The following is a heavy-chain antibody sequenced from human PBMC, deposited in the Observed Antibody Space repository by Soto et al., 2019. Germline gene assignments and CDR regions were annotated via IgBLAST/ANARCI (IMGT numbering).Heavy chain of an antibody. J-gene: IGHJ4*02. V-gene: IGHV1-46*01. CDR2: INPSGGST. CDR1: GYTFTSYY. Sequence: ASVKVSCKASGYTFTSYYMHWVRQAPGQGLEWMGIINPSGGSTSYAQKFQGRVTMTTDTSTSTAYMELRSLRSDDTAVYYCARDILRFWCSGGSCYEGFDYWGQGTLVTVS. CDR3: ARDILRFWCSGGSCYEGFDY. D-gene: IGHD2-15*01.